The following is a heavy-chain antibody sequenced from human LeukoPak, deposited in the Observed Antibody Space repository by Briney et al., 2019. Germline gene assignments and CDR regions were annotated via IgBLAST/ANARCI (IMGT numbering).Heavy chain of an antibody. D-gene: IGHD6-19*01. Sequence: PSETLSLTCTVSGGSISSYYWSWIRQPAGKGLEWIGRIYTSGSTNYNPSLKSRVTMSVDTSKNQLSLKLSSVTAADTAVYYCARDLGYSSGWSFYFDYWGQGTLVTVSS. J-gene: IGHJ4*02. CDR3: ARDLGYSSGWSFYFDY. CDR2: IYTSGST. V-gene: IGHV4-4*07. CDR1: GGSISSYY.